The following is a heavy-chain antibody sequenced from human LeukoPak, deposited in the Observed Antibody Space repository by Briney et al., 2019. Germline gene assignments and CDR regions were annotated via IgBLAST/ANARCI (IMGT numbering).Heavy chain of an antibody. V-gene: IGHV4-59*01. J-gene: IGHJ6*03. Sequence: SETLSLTCTVSGGSISSYYWSWIRQPPGKGLEWIGYIYYSGSTNYNPSLKSRVTISVDTSKNQFSLKLSSVTAADTAVYYCARDGYSGYDPFNYYYYYMDVWGKGTTVTVSS. D-gene: IGHD5-12*01. CDR2: IYYSGST. CDR1: GGSISSYY. CDR3: ARDGYSGYDPFNYYYYYMDV.